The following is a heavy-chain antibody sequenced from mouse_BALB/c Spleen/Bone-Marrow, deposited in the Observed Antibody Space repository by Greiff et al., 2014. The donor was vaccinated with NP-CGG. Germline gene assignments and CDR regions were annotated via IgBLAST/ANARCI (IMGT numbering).Heavy chain of an antibody. CDR1: GFTFSSYA. Sequence: EVKLVESGGGLVKPGGSLKLSCAASGFTFSSYAMSWVRQSPEKRLEWVAEISSGGNYTYYPDTETGRFTISRDNAKNILYLEMSSLRSDDTAMYYCVRAYGSSYAMDYWGQGTSVTVSS. CDR2: ISSGGNYT. D-gene: IGHD1-1*01. V-gene: IGHV5-9-4*01. J-gene: IGHJ4*01. CDR3: VRAYGSSYAMDY.